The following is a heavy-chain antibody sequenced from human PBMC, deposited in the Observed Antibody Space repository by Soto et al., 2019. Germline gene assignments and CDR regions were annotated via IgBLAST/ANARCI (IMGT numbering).Heavy chain of an antibody. CDR3: TTLTTPNYYYYGMDV. D-gene: IGHD4-17*01. Sequence: GGSLRLSCVASGFTFSNAWMNWVRQAPGKGLEWVGRIKSKTDGGTTDYAAPVKGRFTISRDDSKNTLYLQMNSLKTEDTAVYYCTTLTTPNYYYYGMDVWGQGTTVTVSS. V-gene: IGHV3-15*07. J-gene: IGHJ6*02. CDR2: IKSKTDGGTT. CDR1: GFTFSNAW.